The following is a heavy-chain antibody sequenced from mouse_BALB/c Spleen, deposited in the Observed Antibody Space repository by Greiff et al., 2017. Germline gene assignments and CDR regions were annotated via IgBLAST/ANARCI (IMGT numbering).Heavy chain of an antibody. Sequence: VQRVESGPELVKPGALVKISCKASGYTFTSYDINWVKQRPGQGLEWIGWIYPGDGSTKYNEKFKGKATLTADKSSSTAYMQLSSLTSENSAVYFCARSLYYGNWYFDVWGAGTTVTVSS. CDR3: ARSLYYGNWYFDV. CDR2: IYPGDGST. J-gene: IGHJ1*01. V-gene: IGHV1S56*01. D-gene: IGHD2-1*01. CDR1: GYTFTSYD.